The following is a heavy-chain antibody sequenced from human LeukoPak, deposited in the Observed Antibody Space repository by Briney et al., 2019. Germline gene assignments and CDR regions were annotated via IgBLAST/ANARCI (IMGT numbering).Heavy chain of an antibody. Sequence: SETLSLTCTVSGGSISSSSYYWGWIRQPPGKGLEWIGSIYYSGSTYYNPSLKSRVTISVDTSKNQFSLKLSSVTAADTAVYYCARESMTTSTLDYWGQGTLVAVSS. CDR1: GGSISSSSYY. CDR2: IYYSGST. D-gene: IGHD4-17*01. V-gene: IGHV4-39*07. J-gene: IGHJ4*02. CDR3: ARESMTTSTLDY.